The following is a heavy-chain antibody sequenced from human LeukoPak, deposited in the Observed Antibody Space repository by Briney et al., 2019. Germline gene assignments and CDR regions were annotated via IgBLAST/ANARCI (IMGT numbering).Heavy chain of an antibody. CDR3: ARGRDGYNY. J-gene: IGHJ4*02. CDR2: ISYDGSNK. Sequence: PGGSLRLSCTASGFTFSSYAMHWVRQAPGKGLEWVAVISYDGSNKYYADSVKGRFTISRDNSKNTLYLQMNSLRAEDTAVYYCARGRDGYNYWGQGTLVTVSS. V-gene: IGHV3-30-3*01. CDR1: GFTFSSYA. D-gene: IGHD5-24*01.